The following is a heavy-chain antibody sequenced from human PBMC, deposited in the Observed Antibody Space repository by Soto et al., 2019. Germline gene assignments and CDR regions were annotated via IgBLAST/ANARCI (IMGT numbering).Heavy chain of an antibody. CDR1: GFTFTTYG. CDR3: AKERTSSVASGFDY. Sequence: QVQLVDSGGGVVQPGRSLRLSCAASGFTFTTYGMHWVRRAPGKGLEWVAVISYDGSHADYADSVKGRFTISRDNSKNNLYRQINSLRAEDTAVYYCAKERTSSVASGFDYWARGTRITVSP. J-gene: IGHJ4*02. V-gene: IGHV3-30*18. D-gene: IGHD1-26*01. CDR2: ISYDGSHA.